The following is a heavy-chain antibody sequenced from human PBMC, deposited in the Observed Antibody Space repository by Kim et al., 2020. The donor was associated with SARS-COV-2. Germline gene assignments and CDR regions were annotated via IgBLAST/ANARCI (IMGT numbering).Heavy chain of an antibody. V-gene: IGHV1-24*01. Sequence: YAQKFQGSVTMTEDTSTDTAYMELSSLRSEDTAVYYCATQYSSSWSFIDYWGQGTLVTVSS. J-gene: IGHJ4*02. D-gene: IGHD6-13*01. CDR3: ATQYSSSWSFIDY.